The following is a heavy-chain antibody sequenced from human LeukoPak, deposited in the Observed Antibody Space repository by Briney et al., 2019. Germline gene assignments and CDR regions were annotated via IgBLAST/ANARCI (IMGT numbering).Heavy chain of an antibody. D-gene: IGHD6-19*01. CDR1: GFNFISYS. Sequence: GGSLRLSCAASGFNFISYSMSWVRQAPGKGLEWVSVIRGSGVSTYYADSVKGRFTISRDNSKNTLYLQMNNLRAEDTAVYHCARARVAVAGTDYYGMDVWGQGTTVTVSS. V-gene: IGHV3-23*01. CDR3: ARARVAVAGTDYYGMDV. J-gene: IGHJ6*02. CDR2: IRGSGVST.